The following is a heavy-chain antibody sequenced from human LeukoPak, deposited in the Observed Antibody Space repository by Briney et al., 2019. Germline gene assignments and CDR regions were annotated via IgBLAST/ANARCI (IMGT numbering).Heavy chain of an antibody. CDR3: ARGRAIAAAGTGFDY. D-gene: IGHD6-13*01. CDR2: ISGSGGST. Sequence: GGSLRLSCAASGFTFSSYAMSWVRQAPGKGLEWVSAISGSGGSTYYADSVKGRFTISRDNSKNTLYLQMNSLRAEDTAVYYCARGRAIAAAGTGFDYWGQGTLVTVSS. J-gene: IGHJ4*02. V-gene: IGHV3-23*01. CDR1: GFTFSSYA.